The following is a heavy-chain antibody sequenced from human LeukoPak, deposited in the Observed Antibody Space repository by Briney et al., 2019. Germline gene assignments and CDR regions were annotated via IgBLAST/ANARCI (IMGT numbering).Heavy chain of an antibody. CDR3: ARHTSGVRGLTPRVDS. D-gene: IGHD3-10*01. J-gene: IGHJ5*01. Sequence: GESLQISCKGSGYMFTNYWIAWVRQVPGKGLEWMGIIYPDDSDIRYSPSFQGQVTISADRSISTAYLQWSSLKASDTAMYYCARHTSGVRGLTPRVDSWGQGTPVTVSS. CDR1: GYMFTNYW. CDR2: IYPDDSDI. V-gene: IGHV5-51*01.